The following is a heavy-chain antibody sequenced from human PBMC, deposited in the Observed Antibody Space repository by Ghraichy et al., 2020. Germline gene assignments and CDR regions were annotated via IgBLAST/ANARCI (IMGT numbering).Heavy chain of an antibody. CDR3: ARRTEYYDFWSGYSTFDY. CDR2: IYYSGST. Sequence: GSLRLSCTVSGGSISSSSYYWGWIRQPPGKGLEWIGSIYYSGSTYYNPSLKSRVTISVDTSKNQFSLKLSSVTAADTAVYYCARRTEYYDFWSGYSTFDYWCQGTLVTVSS. D-gene: IGHD3-3*01. J-gene: IGHJ4*02. CDR1: GGSISSSSYY. V-gene: IGHV4-39*01.